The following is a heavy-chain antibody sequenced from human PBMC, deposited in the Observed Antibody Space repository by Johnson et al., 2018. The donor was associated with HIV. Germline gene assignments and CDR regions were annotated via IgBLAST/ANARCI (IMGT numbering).Heavy chain of an antibody. CDR1: GFTFGDYS. CDR3: ATAYCNGGSCYSHLDAFDI. J-gene: IGHJ3*02. Sequence: VQLVESGGGVVQPGGSLRLSCTASGFTFGDYSSWIRQAPGKGLEWVSYISSSGSTYYADSVKGRFTIARDNSKNTLYLQMNSLRAEDTAVYHCATAYCNGGSCYSHLDAFDIWGRGTMVTVSS. V-gene: IGHV3-23*04. CDR2: ISSSGST. D-gene: IGHD2-15*01.